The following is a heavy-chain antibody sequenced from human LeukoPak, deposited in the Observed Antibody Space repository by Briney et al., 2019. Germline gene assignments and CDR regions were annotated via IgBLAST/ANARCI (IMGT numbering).Heavy chain of an antibody. J-gene: IGHJ4*02. CDR1: GYTFTGYY. CDR3: ARGAQYCSGTSCYTRNDY. D-gene: IGHD2-2*02. Sequence: ASVKVSCKASGYTFTGYYMHWVRQAPEQGLEWMGWINPNSGGTNYAQKFQGWVTMTRDTSISTAYMELSRLRSDDTAVYYCARGAQYCSGTSCYTRNDYWGQGTLVTVSS. V-gene: IGHV1-2*04. CDR2: INPNSGGT.